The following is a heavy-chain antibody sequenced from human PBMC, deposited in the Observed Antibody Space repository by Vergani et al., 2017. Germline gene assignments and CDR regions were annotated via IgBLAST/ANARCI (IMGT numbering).Heavy chain of an antibody. J-gene: IGHJ4*02. CDR2: ISGQNFRT. V-gene: IGHV3-23*01. D-gene: IGHD3-22*01. CDR3: AGPQGTSAYYYGGFDY. CDR1: GFTFTAHG. Sequence: EVQLLESGGGSAQPGESLRLSCVASGFTFTAHGLNWVRQAPGKGLEWVSGISGQNFRTHYADSVKGRFTISRDNSKNTLSLQMNSLTAEDTAIYYCAGPQGTSAYYYGGFDYWGQGILVTVSS.